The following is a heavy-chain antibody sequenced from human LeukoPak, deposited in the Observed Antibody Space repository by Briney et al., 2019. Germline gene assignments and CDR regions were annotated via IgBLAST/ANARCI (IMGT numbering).Heavy chain of an antibody. Sequence: SETLSLTCTVSGGSISSSSYYWGWIRQPPGKGLEWIGSIYYSGSTYYNPSLKSRVTISVDTSKNQFSLKLSSVTAADTAVYYCARVMNGYIPGAFDIWGQGTMVTVSS. CDR2: IYYSGST. CDR1: GGSISSSSYY. J-gene: IGHJ3*02. CDR3: ARVMNGYIPGAFDI. V-gene: IGHV4-39*07. D-gene: IGHD5-24*01.